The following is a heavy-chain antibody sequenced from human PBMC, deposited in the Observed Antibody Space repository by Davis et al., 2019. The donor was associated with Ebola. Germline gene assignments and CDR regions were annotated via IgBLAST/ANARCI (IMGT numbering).Heavy chain of an antibody. CDR1: GYTFTSYD. V-gene: IGHV1-18*01. CDR3: ARYDFWSGYPRAPFDY. D-gene: IGHD3-3*01. CDR2: ISAYNGNT. J-gene: IGHJ4*02. Sequence: ASVKVSCKASGYTFTSYDIIWVRQAPGQGLEWMGWISAYNGNTNYAQKLQGRVTMTTDTSTSTAYMELRSLRSDDTAVYYCARYDFWSGYPRAPFDYWGQGTLVTVSS.